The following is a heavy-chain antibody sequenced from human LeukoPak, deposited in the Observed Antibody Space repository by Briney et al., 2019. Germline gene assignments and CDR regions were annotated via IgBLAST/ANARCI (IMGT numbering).Heavy chain of an antibody. CDR3: ARARYCSSTSCYGRFDP. D-gene: IGHD2-2*01. Sequence: SQTLSLTCTVSGGSISSGGYYWSWIRQHPGKGPEWIGHIYYSGSTYYNPSPKSRVTISVDTSKNQFSLKLSSVTAADTAVYYCARARYCSSTSCYGRFDPWGQGTLVTVSS. CDR2: IYYSGST. J-gene: IGHJ5*02. V-gene: IGHV4-31*03. CDR1: GGSISSGGYY.